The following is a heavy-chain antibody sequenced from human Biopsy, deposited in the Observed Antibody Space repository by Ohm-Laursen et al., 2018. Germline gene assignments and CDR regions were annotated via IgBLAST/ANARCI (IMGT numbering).Heavy chain of an antibody. J-gene: IGHJ6*02. V-gene: IGHV1-2*02. CDR3: VRSRAGGATWGMDV. CDR1: GYTLTGYA. Sequence: GASVKVSCKASGYTLTGYAMHWVRQAPGEGLEWIGLINPNTGATTYAQKFQGRVTMTRDTSISTAYVEVTSLRSDDTAVYYCVRSRAGGATWGMDVWGQGTTVTVSS. CDR2: INPNTGAT. D-gene: IGHD3-16*01.